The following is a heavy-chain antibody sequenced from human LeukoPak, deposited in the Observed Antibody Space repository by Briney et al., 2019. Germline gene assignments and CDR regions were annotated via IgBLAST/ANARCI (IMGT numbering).Heavy chain of an antibody. Sequence: PSETLSLTCAVYGGSFSGYYWSWIRQPPGKGLEWIGEINHSGSTNYNPSLKSRVTISVDTSKNQFSLKLSSVTAADTAVYYCARDLSSSWYNWFDPWGQGTLVTVSS. J-gene: IGHJ5*02. D-gene: IGHD6-13*01. CDR1: GGSFSGYY. CDR3: ARDLSSSWYNWFDP. V-gene: IGHV4-34*01. CDR2: INHSGST.